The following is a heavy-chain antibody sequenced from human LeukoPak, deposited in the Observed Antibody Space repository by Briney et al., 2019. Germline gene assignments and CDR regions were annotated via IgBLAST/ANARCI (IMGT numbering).Heavy chain of an antibody. V-gene: IGHV3-73*01. CDR1: GFTFSSYA. CDR2: IRSKANSYAT. J-gene: IGHJ5*02. Sequence: GGSLRLSCAASGFTFSSYAMHWVRQAPGKGLEWVGRIRSKANSYATAYAASVKGRFTISRDDSKNTAYLQMNSLKTEDTAVYYCTSPLAVAGTSSSSWGQGTLVTVSS. CDR3: TSPLAVAGTSSSS. D-gene: IGHD6-19*01.